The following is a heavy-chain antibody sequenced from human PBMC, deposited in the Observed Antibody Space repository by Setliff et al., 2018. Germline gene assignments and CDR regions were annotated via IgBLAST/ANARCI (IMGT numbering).Heavy chain of an antibody. J-gene: IGHJ4*02. CDR3: ARGYYNFLSGYYTPYYFDY. CDR2: IYYSGNT. V-gene: IGHV4-61*08. Sequence: PSETLSLTCTVSGGSISSGGYYWSWIRQHPGKGLEWIGYIYYSGNTNYNPSLKSRVTISVDTSKNQFSLKLSSVTAADTAVYFCARGYYNFLSGYYTPYYFDYWGQGTLVTVSS. CDR1: GGSISSGGYY. D-gene: IGHD3-3*01.